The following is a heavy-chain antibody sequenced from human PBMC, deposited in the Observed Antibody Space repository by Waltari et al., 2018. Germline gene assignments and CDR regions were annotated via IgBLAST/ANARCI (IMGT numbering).Heavy chain of an antibody. CDR1: GGSFSGYY. CDR2: INHSGTT. Sequence: QVQLQQWGAGLLKPSETLSLTCAVYGGSFSGYYWSWIRQPPGKGLEGIGEINHSGTTNDNPSLKSRVTISVDTSKNQFSRKLSSVTAADTAVYYCARGGVVPAAMLGLAYYYYYYMDVWGKGTTVTVSS. D-gene: IGHD2-2*01. J-gene: IGHJ6*03. V-gene: IGHV4-34*01. CDR3: ARGGVVPAAMLGLAYYYYYYMDV.